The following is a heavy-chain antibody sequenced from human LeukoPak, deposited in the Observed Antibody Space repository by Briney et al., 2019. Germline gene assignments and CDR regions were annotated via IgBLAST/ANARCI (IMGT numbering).Heavy chain of an antibody. Sequence: ASVKVSCKASGFTFTNYSFTWVRQAPGQGLEWMGWISAYNGDTNYAQELQGRVTMTTDTSTGTAYMELRSLRSDDTAVYYCARIAERQLAYFDYWGQGTLVTVSS. CDR1: GFTFTNYS. D-gene: IGHD6-13*01. J-gene: IGHJ4*02. CDR3: ARIAERQLAYFDY. CDR2: ISAYNGDT. V-gene: IGHV1-18*01.